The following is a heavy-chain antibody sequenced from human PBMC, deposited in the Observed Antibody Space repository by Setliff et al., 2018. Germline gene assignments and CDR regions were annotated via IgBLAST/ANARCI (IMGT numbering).Heavy chain of an antibody. J-gene: IGHJ4*02. CDR2: IGGYNGNT. CDR3: ARVPRLEWLLPTFDS. D-gene: IGHD3-3*01. CDR1: GYTFINYG. Sequence: GASVKVSCKTSGYTFINYGLSWMRQAPGQGLEWVGWIGGYNGNTDYAQNLQGRVTMTIDTSTSTAYMELRSLRSDDTAVYYCARVPRLEWLLPTFDSWGQGTLVTVSS. V-gene: IGHV1-18*01.